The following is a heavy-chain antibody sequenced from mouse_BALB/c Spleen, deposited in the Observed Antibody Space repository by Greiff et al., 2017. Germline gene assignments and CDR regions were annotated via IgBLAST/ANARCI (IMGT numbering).Heavy chain of an antibody. J-gene: IGHJ2*01. CDR1: GYTFTSYW. V-gene: IGHV1-7*01. Sequence: LVESGAELAKPGASVKMSCKASGYTFTSYWMHWVKQRPGQGLEWIGYINPSTGYTEYNQKFKDKATLTADKSSSTAYMQLSSLTSEDSAVYYCARGWSFDYWGQGTTLTFSS. D-gene: IGHD3-3*01. CDR2: INPSTGYT. CDR3: ARGWSFDY.